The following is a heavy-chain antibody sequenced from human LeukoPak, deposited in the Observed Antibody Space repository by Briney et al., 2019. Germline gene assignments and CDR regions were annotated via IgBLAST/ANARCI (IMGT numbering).Heavy chain of an antibody. CDR3: ARDSGLWFGGKYYYNMDV. CDR2: IYTSWST. CDR1: GGSISSGSYY. Sequence: PSETLSLTCTVSGGSISSGSYYWSWIRQPAGKGLEWIGRIYTSWSTNYNPSLKSRVTISVDTSKNQFSLKLSSVTAADTAVYYCARDSGLWFGGKYYYNMDVWGKGTTVTVSS. J-gene: IGHJ6*03. V-gene: IGHV4-61*02. D-gene: IGHD3-10*01.